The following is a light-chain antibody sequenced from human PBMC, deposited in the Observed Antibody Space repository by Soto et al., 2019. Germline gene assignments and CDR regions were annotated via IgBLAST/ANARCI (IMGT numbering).Light chain of an antibody. CDR2: GAS. V-gene: IGKV3-15*01. Sequence: EIVMTQSPATLSVSPGERATLSCRASQSVYSNLAWYQQKPGQAPRLLIYGASTRATGIPARLSVSGSGIEFTLTISSLQSEDYAVYYCQQYNNWWTFGQGTKVDIK. J-gene: IGKJ1*01. CDR1: QSVYSN. CDR3: QQYNNWWT.